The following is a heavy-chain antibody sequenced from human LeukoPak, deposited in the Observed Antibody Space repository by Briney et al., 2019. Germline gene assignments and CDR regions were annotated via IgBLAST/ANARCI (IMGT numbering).Heavy chain of an antibody. D-gene: IGHD4-11*01. CDR2: IYYSGST. CDR3: ARVKGLGNYLSYYFDY. J-gene: IGHJ4*02. Sequence: SETLSLTCTVSSDSISSSSYYWGWIRQPPGKGLEWIGTIYYSGSTYYNPSLKSRVTISVDTSKNQFSLKLSSVAAADTAVYYCARVKGLGNYLSYYFDYWGQGTLVTVSS. V-gene: IGHV4-39*07. CDR1: SDSISSSSYY.